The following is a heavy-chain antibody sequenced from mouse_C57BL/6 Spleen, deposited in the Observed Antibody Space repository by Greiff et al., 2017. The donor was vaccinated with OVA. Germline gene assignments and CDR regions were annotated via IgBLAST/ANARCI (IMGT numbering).Heavy chain of an antibody. CDR2: IWSGGST. D-gene: IGHD4-1*01. J-gene: IGHJ4*01. CDR1: GFSLTSYG. V-gene: IGHV2-4*01. Sequence: VMLVESGPGLVQPSESLSITCTVSGFSLTSYGVHWVRQPPGKGLEWLGVIWSGGSTDYNAAFISRLSISKDNSKSQVFFKMNSLQADDTAIYYCAKNDLGNAMDYWGQGTSVTVSS. CDR3: AKNDLGNAMDY.